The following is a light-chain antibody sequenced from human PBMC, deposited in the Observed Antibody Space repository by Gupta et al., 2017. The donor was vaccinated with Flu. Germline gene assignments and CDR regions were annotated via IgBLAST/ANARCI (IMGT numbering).Light chain of an antibody. CDR2: GAS. Sequence: EIVLTQSPGTLSLSPGERATLSCRASQSVSSSYLAWYQQKPGQAPRLLIYGASSRAIGVPDRFSGSGSGIDFTLTISRLEPEDFAVYYCHQYGSSPRTFGQGTKLEIK. V-gene: IGKV3-20*01. J-gene: IGKJ2*01. CDR3: HQYGSSPRT. CDR1: QSVSSSY.